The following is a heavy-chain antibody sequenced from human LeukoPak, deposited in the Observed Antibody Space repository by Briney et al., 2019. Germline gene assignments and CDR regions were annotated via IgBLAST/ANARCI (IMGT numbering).Heavy chain of an antibody. J-gene: IGHJ3*02. CDR1: GFTFSSYG. CDR2: ISYDGSNK. Sequence: PERSLRLSCAASGFTFSSYGMHWVRQAPGKGLEWVAVISYDGSNKYYADSVKGRFTISRDNSKNTLYLQMNSLRAEDTAVYYCAKDSDYWNAFDIWGQGTMVTVSS. D-gene: IGHD4-17*01. V-gene: IGHV3-30*18. CDR3: AKDSDYWNAFDI.